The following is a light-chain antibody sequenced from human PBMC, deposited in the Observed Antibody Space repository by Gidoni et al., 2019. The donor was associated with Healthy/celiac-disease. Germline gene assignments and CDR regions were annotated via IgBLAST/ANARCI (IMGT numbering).Light chain of an antibody. CDR3: QQYNNWRET. J-gene: IGKJ1*01. Sequence: ELVMTQSPATLSVSPGERATLSCRASQSVSSNLAWYQQKPGQAPRLLIYGASPRATGIPARFSGSGSGTEFTLTISSLQSEDFAVYYCQQYNNWRETFGQGTKVEIK. V-gene: IGKV3-15*01. CDR1: QSVSSN. CDR2: GAS.